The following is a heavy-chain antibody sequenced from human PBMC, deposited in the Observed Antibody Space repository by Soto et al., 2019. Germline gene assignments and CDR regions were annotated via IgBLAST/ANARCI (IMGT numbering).Heavy chain of an antibody. D-gene: IGHD3-10*01. CDR1: GFTFSSYS. J-gene: IGHJ6*03. CDR2: ISSSSSYI. Sequence: EVQLVESGGGLVQPGGSLRLSCAASGFTFSSYSMNWVRQAPGKGLEWVSSISSSSSYIYYADSVKGRFTISRDNAKNSLYLQMNSLRAEDTAVYYCAREGGYYGSPYYMDVWGKGTTVTVSS. V-gene: IGHV3-21*01. CDR3: AREGGYYGSPYYMDV.